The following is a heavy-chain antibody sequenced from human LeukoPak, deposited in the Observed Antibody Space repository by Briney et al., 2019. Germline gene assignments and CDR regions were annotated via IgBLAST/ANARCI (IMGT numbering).Heavy chain of an antibody. CDR2: IWYDGSNK. V-gene: IGHV3-33*08. CDR3: AREGYSYGNYFDY. Sequence: GGSLRLSCAASGFTFSSYGMHWVRQAPGKGLEWVAVIWYDGSNKYYADSVKGRFTISRDNSKNTLYLQMNSLRAEDTAVYYCAREGYSYGNYFDYWGQGTLVTVSS. CDR1: GFTFSSYG. D-gene: IGHD5-18*01. J-gene: IGHJ4*02.